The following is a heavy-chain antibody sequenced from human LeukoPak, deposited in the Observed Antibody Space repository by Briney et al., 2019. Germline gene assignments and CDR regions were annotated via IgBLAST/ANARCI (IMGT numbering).Heavy chain of an antibody. Sequence: SQTLSLTCVVSGDSISSGGYSWNWIRQPPGKGLEWIGYIFHSGGTYYNPSLKSRVTISVDRSKNQFSLKLSSVTAADTAVYYCARESVVATHYFDYWGQGALVTVSS. CDR2: IFHSGGT. D-gene: IGHD5-12*01. J-gene: IGHJ4*02. V-gene: IGHV4-30-2*01. CDR3: ARESVVATHYFDY. CDR1: GDSISSGGYS.